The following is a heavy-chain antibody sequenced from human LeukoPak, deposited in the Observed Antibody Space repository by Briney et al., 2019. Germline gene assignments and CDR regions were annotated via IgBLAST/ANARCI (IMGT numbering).Heavy chain of an antibody. D-gene: IGHD6-13*01. J-gene: IGHJ4*02. CDR1: GYTFTSYY. CDR2: INPSGGST. V-gene: IGHV1-46*01. Sequence: ASVKVSCKASGYTFTSYYMHWVRQAPGQGLEWMGIINPSGGSTSYAQKFQGRVTMTRDTSTSTVYMELSSLRSEDTAAYYCARDFFLAAAGGGAFDYWGQGTLVTVSS. CDR3: ARDFFLAAAGGGAFDY.